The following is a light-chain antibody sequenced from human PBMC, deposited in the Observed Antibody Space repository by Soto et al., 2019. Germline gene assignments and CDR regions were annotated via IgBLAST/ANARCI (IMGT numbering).Light chain of an antibody. CDR1: SSDVGGYNY. CDR3: GSYTSSSTLV. V-gene: IGLV2-14*01. J-gene: IGLJ2*01. Sequence: QSVLTQPASVSGSPGQSITISCTGTSSDVGGYNYVSWYQQHPGKAPKLMIYEVSNRPSGVSNRFSGSKSGNTASLTISGLQAEDEADYYCGSYTSSSTLVFGGGTKVTVL. CDR2: EVS.